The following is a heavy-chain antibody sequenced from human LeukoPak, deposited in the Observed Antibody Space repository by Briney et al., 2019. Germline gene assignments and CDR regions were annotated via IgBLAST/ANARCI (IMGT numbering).Heavy chain of an antibody. J-gene: IGHJ4*02. V-gene: IGHV3-21*01. CDR1: GFTFSSYS. CDR2: ISSSSSYI. CDR3: ARERVAGNFDY. D-gene: IGHD2-15*01. Sequence: GGSLRLSCAASGFTFSSYSTNWVRQAPGKGLEWVSSISSSSSYIYYADSVKGRSTISRDNAKNSLYLQMNSLRAEDTAVSYCARERVAGNFDYWGQGTLVTVSS.